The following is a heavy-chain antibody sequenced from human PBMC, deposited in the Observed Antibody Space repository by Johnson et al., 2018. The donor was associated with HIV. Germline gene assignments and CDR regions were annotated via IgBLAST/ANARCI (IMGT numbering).Heavy chain of an antibody. CDR3: ARGGVWNDFDAFDI. D-gene: IGHD1-1*01. CDR1: GFTFSSYW. Sequence: VQLVESGGGLVQPGGSLRLSCAASGFTFSSYWMSWVRQAPGKGLEWVANIKQDGSEKYYADSVKGRFTISRDNSKNTLYLQMNSLRAEDTAVYYCARGGVWNDFDAFDIWGQGTMVTVSS. V-gene: IGHV3-7*02. J-gene: IGHJ3*02. CDR2: IKQDGSEK.